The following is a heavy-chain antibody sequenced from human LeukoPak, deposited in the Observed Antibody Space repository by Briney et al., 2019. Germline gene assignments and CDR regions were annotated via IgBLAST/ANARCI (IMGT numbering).Heavy chain of an antibody. V-gene: IGHV1-2*02. D-gene: IGHD1-1*01. CDR2: INPKSGGT. J-gene: IGHJ4*02. Sequence: ASVKVSCKASGYTFTDYYMHWVRQAPGQGLERMGWINPKSGGTNYAQKFQGRVTMTRDTSISTAYMELGSLRSDDTAVYYCARRGDWNHHDFWGQGTLVTVSS. CDR1: GYTFTDYY. CDR3: ARRGDWNHHDF.